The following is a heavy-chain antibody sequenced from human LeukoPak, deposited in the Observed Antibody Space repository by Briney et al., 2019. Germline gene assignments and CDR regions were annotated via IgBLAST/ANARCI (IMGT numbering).Heavy chain of an antibody. CDR3: ARVYYYDSSGGGNYMDV. Sequence: ASVKVSCKASGYTFSGYYMHWVRQAPGQGLEWMGWINPNSGGTNYAQKFQGRVTMTRDTSISTAYMELSRLRSDDTAVYYCARVYYYDSSGGGNYMDVWGKGTTVTVSS. V-gene: IGHV1-2*02. J-gene: IGHJ6*03. CDR1: GYTFSGYY. D-gene: IGHD3-22*01. CDR2: INPNSGGT.